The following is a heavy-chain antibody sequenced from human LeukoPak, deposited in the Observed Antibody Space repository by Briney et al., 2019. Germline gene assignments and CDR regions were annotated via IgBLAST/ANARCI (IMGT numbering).Heavy chain of an antibody. CDR3: ARHKGYYDFGFDP. D-gene: IGHD3-3*01. J-gene: IGHJ5*02. V-gene: IGHV4-59*08. Sequence: SETLSLTCTVSGGSISSYYWSWIQQPPGKGLEWIGYIYYSGSTNYNPSLKSRVTISVDTSKNQFSLKLSSVTAADTAVYYCARHKGYYDFGFDPWGQGTLVTVSS. CDR2: IYYSGST. CDR1: GGSISSYY.